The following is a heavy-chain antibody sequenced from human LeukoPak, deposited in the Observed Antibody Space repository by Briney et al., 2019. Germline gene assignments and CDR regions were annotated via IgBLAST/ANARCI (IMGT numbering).Heavy chain of an antibody. V-gene: IGHV1-18*01. CDR2: IGGHNDNA. D-gene: IGHD3-9*01. CDR3: ARTNYNILTDYYNGDNWFDL. J-gene: IGHJ5*02. Sequence: ASVKVSCKASGYTFSNYGITWVRQAPGQGLEWMGWIGGHNDNAKYAQIVQGRVTMTTDTSPSTAYIELRSLRSDDTAVYYCARTNYNILTDYYNGDNWFDLWGQGTLVTVSS. CDR1: GYTFSNYG.